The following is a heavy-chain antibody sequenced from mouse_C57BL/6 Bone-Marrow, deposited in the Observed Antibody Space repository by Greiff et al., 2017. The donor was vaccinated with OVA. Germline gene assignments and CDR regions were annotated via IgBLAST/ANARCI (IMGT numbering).Heavy chain of an antibody. Sequence: DVKLVESVAELVRPGASVKLSCTASGFNIKNTYMHWVKQRPEQGLEWIGRIDPANGNTKYAPKFQGKATITADTSSNTAYLQLSSLTSEDTAIYYCARPLYGNYLAWFAYWGQGTLVTVSA. CDR1: GFNIKNTY. V-gene: IGHV14-3*01. D-gene: IGHD2-1*01. CDR3: ARPLYGNYLAWFAY. CDR2: IDPANGNT. J-gene: IGHJ3*01.